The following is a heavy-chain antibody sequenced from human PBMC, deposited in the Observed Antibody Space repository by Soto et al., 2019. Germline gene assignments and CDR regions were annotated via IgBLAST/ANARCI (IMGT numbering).Heavy chain of an antibody. V-gene: IGHV1-69*01. CDR1: GGTFSSYA. CDR3: ARSQGSSTSLEIYYYYYYGMDV. D-gene: IGHD2-2*01. CDR2: IIPISGTA. J-gene: IGHJ6*02. Sequence: EQLVQSGAEVKKPGSSVKVSCKASGGTFSSYALSWVRQAPGQGLEWMGGIIPISGTANYAQKFQGRVTITADESTSTAYMELSSLRSEDTAVYYCARSQGSSTSLEIYYYYYYGMDVWGQGTTVTVSS.